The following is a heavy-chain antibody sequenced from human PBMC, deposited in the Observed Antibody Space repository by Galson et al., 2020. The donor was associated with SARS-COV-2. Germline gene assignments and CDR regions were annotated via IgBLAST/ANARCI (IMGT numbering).Heavy chain of an antibody. J-gene: IGHJ6*02. V-gene: IGHV4-39*01. D-gene: IGHD6-19*01. Sequence: SETLSLTCTVSGGSISSSSYYWGWIRQPPGKGLEWIGSIYYSGSTYYNPSTKSRVTISVDTSKNQFSLKLSSVTAADTAVYYCARHTGVAGTYYYYGMGVWGQGTTVTVSS. CDR3: ARHTGVAGTYYYYGMGV. CDR1: GGSISSSSYY. CDR2: IYYSGST.